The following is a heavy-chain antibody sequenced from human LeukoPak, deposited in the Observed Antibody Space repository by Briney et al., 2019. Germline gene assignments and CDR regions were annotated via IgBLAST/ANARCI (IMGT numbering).Heavy chain of an antibody. J-gene: IGHJ4*02. CDR2: IYTSGST. V-gene: IGHV4-4*07. CDR1: GDSMSSYY. Sequence: PSETLSLTCTVSGDSMSSYYWSWIRQPAGKGLEWIGRIYTSGSTNYNSSLKSRVTISVDTSKNQFSLKLSSVTAADTAMYYCARTITMSGYFDYWGQGTLVTVSS. D-gene: IGHD3-22*01. CDR3: ARTITMSGYFDY.